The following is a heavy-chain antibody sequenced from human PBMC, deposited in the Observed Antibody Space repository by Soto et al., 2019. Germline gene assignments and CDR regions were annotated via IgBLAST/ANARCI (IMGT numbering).Heavy chain of an antibody. CDR2: INAGNGNT. Sequence: ASVKVSCKASGYTFTSYAMHWVRQAPGQRLEWMGWINAGNGNTKYSQKFQGRVTITRDTSASTAYMELSSLRSEDTAVYYCAFVLLVGERGHSCMVYWGQGTLGTGSS. D-gene: IGHD1-26*01. CDR1: GYTFTSYA. V-gene: IGHV1-3*01. J-gene: IGHJ4*02. CDR3: AFVLLVGERGHSCMVY.